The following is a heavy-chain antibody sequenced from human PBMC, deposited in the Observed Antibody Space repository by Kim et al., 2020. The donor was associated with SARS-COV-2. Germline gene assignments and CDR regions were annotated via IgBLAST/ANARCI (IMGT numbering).Heavy chain of an antibody. Sequence: GGSLRLSCAVSGFTFSAYAMHWVRQAPGEALEWVAVISNDGSNEDYGDSVRGRFTISRNNFKETLYLFLNSLRPDDTGIYFCAREESRSSFDYWGQGAL. V-gene: IGHV3-30*03. CDR3: AREESRSSFDY. CDR1: GFTFSAYA. J-gene: IGHJ4*02. CDR2: ISNDGSNE. D-gene: IGHD1-26*01.